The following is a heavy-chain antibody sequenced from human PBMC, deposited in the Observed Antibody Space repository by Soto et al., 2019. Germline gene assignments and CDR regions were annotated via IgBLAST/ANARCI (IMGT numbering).Heavy chain of an antibody. V-gene: IGHV4-31*03. CDR1: GGSISRGGYY. CDR2: IYYSGST. J-gene: IGHJ5*02. D-gene: IGHD2-2*01. CDR3: ARAPPLIVVVPAARGGNWFDP. Sequence: NPSETLSLTCTVSGGSISRGGYYWSWIRQHPGKGLEWIGCIYYSGSTYYNPSLKSRVTMSVDTSKNQFSLKLSSVTAADTAVYYCARAPPLIVVVPAARGGNWFDPWGRGTLVTVSS.